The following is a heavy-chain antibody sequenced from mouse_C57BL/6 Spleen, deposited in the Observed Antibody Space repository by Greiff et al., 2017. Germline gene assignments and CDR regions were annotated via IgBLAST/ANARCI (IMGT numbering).Heavy chain of an antibody. Sequence: VQLQQPGTELVKPGASVKLSCKASGYTFTSYWMHWVKQRPGQGLEWIGNINPSNGGTNYNEKFKSKATLTVDKSSSTAYMQLSSLTSEDSAVYDCARGTALGHWYFDVWGTGTTVTGAS. CDR1: GYTFTSYW. D-gene: IGHD4-1*01. CDR3: ARGTALGHWYFDV. J-gene: IGHJ1*03. V-gene: IGHV1-53*01. CDR2: INPSNGGT.